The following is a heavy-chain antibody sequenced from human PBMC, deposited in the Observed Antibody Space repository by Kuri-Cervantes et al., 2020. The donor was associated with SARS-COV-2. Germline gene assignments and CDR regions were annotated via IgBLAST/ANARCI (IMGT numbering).Heavy chain of an antibody. CDR2: ISGGGGST. J-gene: IGHJ3*02. CDR1: GFTFTSYA. V-gene: IGHV3-23*01. CDR3: AKGTPEYQLRAFDI. Sequence: GESLKISCATSGFTFTSYAMSWVRQAPGKGLEWVSTISGGGGSTYYADSVEGRFTISRDSSKNTLYLQMNSLRAEDTAVYYCAKGTPEYQLRAFDIWGQGTMVTVSS. D-gene: IGHD2-2*01.